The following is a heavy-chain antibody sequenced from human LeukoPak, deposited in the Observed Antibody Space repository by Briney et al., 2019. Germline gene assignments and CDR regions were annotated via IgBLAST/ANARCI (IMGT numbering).Heavy chain of an antibody. CDR2: ISYDGSNK. CDR1: GFTFSSYG. D-gene: IGHD4-17*01. CDR3: AKDRFGTSDYSYYFDY. J-gene: IGHJ4*02. Sequence: GGSLRLSCAASGFTFSSYGMHWVRQAPGKGLEWVAVISYDGSNKYYADSVKGRFTISRGNSKNTLYLQMNSLRAEDTAVYYCAKDRFGTSDYSYYFDYWGQGTLVTVSS. V-gene: IGHV3-30*18.